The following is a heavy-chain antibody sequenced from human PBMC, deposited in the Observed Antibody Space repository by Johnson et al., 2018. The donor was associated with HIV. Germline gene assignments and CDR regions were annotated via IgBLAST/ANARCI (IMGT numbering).Heavy chain of an antibody. Sequence: VQLVESGGGLVQPGGSLRLSCTASGFPVTSNFMTWVRQPPGKGLDWVSAVYSTFGTYYADSVRGRFTISTDNSKNTLYLQMNSLRREDTAVYYCARGVRNSYGYLLGTFEIWVQGTMVTVSS. CDR3: ARGVRNSYGYLLGTFEI. D-gene: IGHD5-18*01. V-gene: IGHV3-66*02. J-gene: IGHJ3*02. CDR1: GFPVTSNF. CDR2: VYSTFGT.